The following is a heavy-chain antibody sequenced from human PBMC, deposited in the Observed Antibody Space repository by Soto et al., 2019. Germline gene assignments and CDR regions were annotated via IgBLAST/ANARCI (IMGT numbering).Heavy chain of an antibody. CDR1: GGTFSSYA. CDR3: ARHSGDYVASFDY. CDR2: IIPIFGTE. Sequence: QVQLVQSGAEVKKPGSSVKVSCKASGGTFSSYAISWVRQAPGQGLEWMGGIIPIFGTENYAQKFQGRVKITADESTSTDYMELRSLRSEDTAVYYCARHSGDYVASFDYWGQGTLVTVSS. V-gene: IGHV1-69*01. J-gene: IGHJ4*02. D-gene: IGHD4-17*01.